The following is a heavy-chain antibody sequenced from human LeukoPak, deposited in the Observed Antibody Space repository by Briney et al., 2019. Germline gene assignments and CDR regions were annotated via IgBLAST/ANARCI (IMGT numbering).Heavy chain of an antibody. Sequence: SETLSLTCTVSGGSISGYYWSWIRQPPGKGLEWIGYIYYSGSTDYNPSLKSRVTMSIDTSKNQFSLKLSSVTAADTAVYYCARSILYSGGSCRWYYFDYWGQGTLVTVPS. CDR3: ARSILYSGGSCRWYYFDY. D-gene: IGHD2-15*01. CDR1: GGSISGYY. J-gene: IGHJ4*02. V-gene: IGHV4-59*01. CDR2: IYYSGST.